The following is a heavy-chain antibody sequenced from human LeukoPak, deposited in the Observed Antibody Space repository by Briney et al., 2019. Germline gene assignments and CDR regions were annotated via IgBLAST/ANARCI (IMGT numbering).Heavy chain of an antibody. CDR2: INQDGSEK. J-gene: IGHJ4*02. CDR1: GFTFRAYW. V-gene: IGHV3-7*01. Sequence: GGSLRLSCAASGFTFRAYWMSWVRQEPGRGLEWVANINQDGSEKDYVDSVKGRFTISRDNARNSLYLQMNTLRAEDTAVYFCARLRYTYGKNFDYWGQGALVTVYS. CDR3: ARLRYTYGKNFDY. D-gene: IGHD5-18*01.